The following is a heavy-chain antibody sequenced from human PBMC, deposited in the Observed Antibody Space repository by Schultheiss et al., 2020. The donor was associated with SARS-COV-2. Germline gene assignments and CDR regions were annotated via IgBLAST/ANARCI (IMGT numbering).Heavy chain of an antibody. J-gene: IGHJ2*01. CDR1: GFTFSDYY. CDR2: ISSSGSTI. V-gene: IGHV3-11*04. CDR3: ARVPTRVPAALPLFDWYFDL. Sequence: GESLKISCAASGFTFSDYYMSWIRQAPGKGLEWVSYISSSGSTIYYADSVKGRFTISRDNAKNSLYLQMNSLRAEDTAVYYCARVPTRVPAALPLFDWYFDLWGRGTLVTVSS. D-gene: IGHD2-2*01.